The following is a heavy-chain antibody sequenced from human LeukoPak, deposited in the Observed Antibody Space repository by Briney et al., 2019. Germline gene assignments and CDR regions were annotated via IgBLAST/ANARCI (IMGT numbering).Heavy chain of an antibody. CDR1: EFTFSSYG. J-gene: IGHJ6*03. V-gene: IGHV3-23*01. CDR2: MSGSGGST. D-gene: IGHD6-13*01. Sequence: GGTLRLSCAASEFTFSSYGFSWVRQAPGKGLEWVSAMSGSGGSTYYADSVKGRFTISRDNPKNTLYLQMNSLRAEDTAVYYCAKTYSSSRAHYYYYYYMGVWGQGTTVTISS. CDR3: AKTYSSSRAHYYYYYYMGV.